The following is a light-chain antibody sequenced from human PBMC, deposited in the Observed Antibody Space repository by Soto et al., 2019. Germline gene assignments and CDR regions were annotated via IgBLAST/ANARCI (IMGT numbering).Light chain of an antibody. CDR1: SSDVGGYNY. CDR3: SSYTSSSPPV. CDR2: EVS. Sequence: QSALTQPASVSGSPGQSITISCTGTSSDVGGYNYVSWYQQHPGKAPKLMIYEVSNRPSGVSNRFSGSKSGNTASLTISGLQAEDDADYYCSSYTSSSPPVFGGGTKLTVL. V-gene: IGLV2-14*01. J-gene: IGLJ2*01.